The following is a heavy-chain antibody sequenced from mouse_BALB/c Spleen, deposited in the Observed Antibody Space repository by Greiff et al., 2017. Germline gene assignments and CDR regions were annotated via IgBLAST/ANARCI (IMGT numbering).Heavy chain of an antibody. V-gene: IGHV5-6-3*01. CDR1: GFTFSSYG. CDR2: INSNGGST. CDR3: ARDGRAFAY. J-gene: IGHJ3*01. Sequence: EVNVVESGGGLVQPGGSLKLSCAASGFTFSSYGMSWVRQTPDKRLELVATINSNGGSTYYPDSVKGRFTISRDNAKNTLYLQMSSLKSEDTAMYYCARDGRAFAYWGQGTLVTVSA.